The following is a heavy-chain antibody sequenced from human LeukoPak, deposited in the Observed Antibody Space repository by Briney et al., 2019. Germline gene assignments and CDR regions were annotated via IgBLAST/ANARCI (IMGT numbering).Heavy chain of an antibody. V-gene: IGHV3-21*04. CDR2: ISSSSSYI. J-gene: IGHJ6*03. CDR3: ARRRGGSYSDRGYYMDV. Sequence: GGSLRLSCAASGFTFSSYSMNWVRQAPGKGLEWVSSISSSSSYIYYADSVKGRFTISRDNAKNSLYLQMNSLRAEDTAVYYCARRRGGSYSDRGYYMDVWGKGTTVTISS. CDR1: GFTFSSYS. D-gene: IGHD1-26*01.